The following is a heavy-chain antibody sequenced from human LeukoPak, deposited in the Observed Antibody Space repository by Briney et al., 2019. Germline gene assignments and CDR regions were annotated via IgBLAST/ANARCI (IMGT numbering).Heavy chain of an antibody. J-gene: IGHJ4*02. CDR2: ISSSGTTI. CDR3: ARESVAGYIDY. CDR1: GFTFSDYY. V-gene: IGHV3-11*04. Sequence: PGGSLRLSCAASGFTFSDYYMSWIRQAPGKGLEWVSYISSSGTTIYYADSVKGRFTISRDNAKNSLYLQMDSLRAEDTAVYYCARESVAGYIDYWGQGILVSVSS. D-gene: IGHD6-19*01.